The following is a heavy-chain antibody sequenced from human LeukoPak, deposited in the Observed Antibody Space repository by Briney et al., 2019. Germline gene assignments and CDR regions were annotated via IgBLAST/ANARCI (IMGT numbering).Heavy chain of an antibody. D-gene: IGHD3-22*01. CDR1: GFTFSNYW. CDR3: AKDYYDTSGPTYYFDY. Sequence: GGSLRLSCAASGFTFSNYWMSWVRQAPGKGLEWVAIINQDGSEKYYVDSVKGRFTISRDNAENSLYLQMNSLRAEDTAVYYCAKDYYDTSGPTYYFDYWAREPWSPSPQ. J-gene: IGHJ4*02. V-gene: IGHV3-7*05. CDR2: INQDGSEK.